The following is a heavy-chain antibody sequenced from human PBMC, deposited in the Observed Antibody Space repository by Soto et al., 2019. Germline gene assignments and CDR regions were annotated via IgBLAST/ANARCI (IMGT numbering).Heavy chain of an antibody. CDR3: GKEEYLIPIGTGRCGMDV. J-gene: IGHJ6*02. D-gene: IGHD6-6*01. CDR1: GFIFSDYG. CDR2: ISYDGSDK. V-gene: IGHV3-30*18. Sequence: QVQLVESGGGVVQPGGSLRLSCAASGFIFSDYGLHWVRQAPGKGLERVGIISYDGSDKYYADSVKGRFTISRNNSKITLYLLMNGLRAEDTAVYSCGKEEYLIPIGTGRCGMDVWGQGTTVTVSS.